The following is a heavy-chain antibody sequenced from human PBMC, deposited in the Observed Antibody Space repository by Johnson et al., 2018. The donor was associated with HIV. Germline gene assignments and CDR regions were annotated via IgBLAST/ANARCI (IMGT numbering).Heavy chain of an antibody. V-gene: IGHV3-20*04. J-gene: IGHJ3*02. D-gene: IGHD1-14*01. CDR3: ARDPERIAYHGAFDI. Sequence: VQLVESGGGVVQPGRSLRLSCAASGFTFSSYAMSWVRQAPGKGLEWVSGINWNGGSIGYADSVKGRFTISRDNAKNSLYLQMNSLRAEDTALYYCARDPERIAYHGAFDIWGQGTMVTVSS. CDR1: GFTFSSYA. CDR2: INWNGGSI.